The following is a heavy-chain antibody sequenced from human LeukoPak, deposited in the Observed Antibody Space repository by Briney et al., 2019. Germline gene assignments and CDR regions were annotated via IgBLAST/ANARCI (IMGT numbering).Heavy chain of an antibody. J-gene: IGHJ4*02. V-gene: IGHV3-7*01. CDR1: GFTFSNYW. CDR2: IKQDGSEK. CDR3: ARLRDLYSDTNRYQTALDC. Sequence: GGSLTLSCAASGFTFSNYWMSWVRQAPGKGLEWVANIKQDGSEKYYVDSVKGRFTISRDNAKNSLYVQMNSLRAEDTAVYYCARLRDLYSDTNRYQTALDCWGQGTLVTVSS. D-gene: IGHD1-26*01.